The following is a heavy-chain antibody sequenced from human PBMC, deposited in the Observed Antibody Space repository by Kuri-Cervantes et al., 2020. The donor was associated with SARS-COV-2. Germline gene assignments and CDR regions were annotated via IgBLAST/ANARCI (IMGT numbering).Heavy chain of an antibody. V-gene: IGHV4-34*01. Sequence: GSLRLSCAVYGGSFSGYYWSWIRQPPGKGLEWIGEINHSGSTNYNPSLKSRVTISVDTSKNQFSLKLSSVTAADTAVYYCARDAVQAHIVVVPAATGGWFDPWGQGTLVTVSS. CDR2: INHSGST. J-gene: IGHJ5*02. D-gene: IGHD2-2*01. CDR1: GGSFSGYY. CDR3: ARDAVQAHIVVVPAATGGWFDP.